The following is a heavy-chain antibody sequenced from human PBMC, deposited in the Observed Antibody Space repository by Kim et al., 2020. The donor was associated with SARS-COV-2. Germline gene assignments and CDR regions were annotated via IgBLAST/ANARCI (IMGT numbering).Heavy chain of an antibody. CDR2: IYYSGST. CDR3: ARDLGGLQSGMDV. J-gene: IGHJ6*02. Sequence: ETLSLTCTVSGGSISSYYWSWIRQPPGKGLEWIGYIYYSGSTNYNPSLKSRVTISVDTSKNQFSLKLSSVTAADTAVYYCARDLGGLQSGMDVWGQGTT. V-gene: IGHV4-59*01. CDR1: GGSISSYY. D-gene: IGHD3-16*01.